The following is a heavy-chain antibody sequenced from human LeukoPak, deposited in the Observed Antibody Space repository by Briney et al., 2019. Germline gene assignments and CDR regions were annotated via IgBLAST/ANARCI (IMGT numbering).Heavy chain of an antibody. J-gene: IGHJ3*02. Sequence: SETLSLTCTVASYSISSGYYWGWIRQPPGKGLEWIWSIYHSGSTYYNPSLKSRVTISVDASKNQFSLKLSSVTAADTAVYYCARGGIVGATLAAFDIWGQGAMVTVSS. CDR1: SYSISSGYY. V-gene: IGHV4-38-2*02. D-gene: IGHD1-26*01. CDR2: IYHSGST. CDR3: ARGGIVGATLAAFDI.